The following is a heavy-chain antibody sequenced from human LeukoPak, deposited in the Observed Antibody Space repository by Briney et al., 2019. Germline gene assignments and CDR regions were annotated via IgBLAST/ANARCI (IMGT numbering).Heavy chain of an antibody. V-gene: IGHV3-30*18. CDR2: ISYDGSYK. CDR3: AKDQNAYSSDWYGALGY. J-gene: IGHJ4*02. CDR1: GFTFSSYG. D-gene: IGHD6-19*01. Sequence: PGRSLRLSCAGSGFTFSSYGIHWVRQAPGKGLEWVVVISYDGSYKYYADSVKGRFTISRDNAMNTLYLQMNSLRAEDTAMYYCAKDQNAYSSDWYGALGYWGQGTLVTVSS.